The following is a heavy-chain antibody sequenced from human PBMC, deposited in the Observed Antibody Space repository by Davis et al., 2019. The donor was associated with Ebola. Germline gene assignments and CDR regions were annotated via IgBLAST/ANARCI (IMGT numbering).Heavy chain of an antibody. CDR2: IYSGGST. D-gene: IGHD3-22*01. CDR3: ARAQTMTSFDY. CDR1: GFTFSSYG. J-gene: IGHJ4*02. V-gene: IGHV3-53*01. Sequence: PGGSLRLSCAASGFTFSSYGMHWVRQAPGKGLEWVSVIYSGGSTYYADSVKGRFTISRDNSKNTLYLQMNSLRAEDTAVYYCARAQTMTSFDYWGQGTLVTVSS.